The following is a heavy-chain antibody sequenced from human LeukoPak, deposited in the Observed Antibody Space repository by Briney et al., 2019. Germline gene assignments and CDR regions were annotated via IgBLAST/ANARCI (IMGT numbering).Heavy chain of an antibody. CDR2: IYYSGST. Sequence: PSETLSLTCTVSGGSIRNYYWSWIRQPPGKGLEWIGYIYYSGSTNYNPSLKSRVTISVDTSKNQFSLKLSSVTAADTAVYYCARVYYSSSYDYWYFDLWGRGTLVTVSS. CDR3: ARVYYSSSYDYWYFDL. CDR1: GGSIRNYY. D-gene: IGHD6-13*01. J-gene: IGHJ2*01. V-gene: IGHV4-59*01.